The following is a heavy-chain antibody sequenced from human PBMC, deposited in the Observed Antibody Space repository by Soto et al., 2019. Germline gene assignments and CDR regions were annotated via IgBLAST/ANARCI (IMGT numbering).Heavy chain of an antibody. V-gene: IGHV1-69*13. J-gene: IGHJ4*02. CDR1: GGTFSSYA. D-gene: IGHD2-2*01. CDR2: IIPIFGTA. Sequence: VASVKVSCKASGGTFSSYAISWVRQAPGQGLEWMGGIIPIFGTANYAQKFQGRVTITADESTSTAYMELSSLRSEDTAVYYCARGGRGYCSGTSCHRAFDYWGQGTLVTVSS. CDR3: ARGGRGYCSGTSCHRAFDY.